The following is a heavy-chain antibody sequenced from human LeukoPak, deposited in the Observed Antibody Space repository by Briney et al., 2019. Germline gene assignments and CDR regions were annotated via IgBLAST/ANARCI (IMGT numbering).Heavy chain of an antibody. J-gene: IGHJ4*02. CDR2: ISGSGGST. D-gene: IGHD3-10*01. CDR3: AKDGEI. Sequence: PGGSLRLSCAASGFPFSRYWLSWVRQAPGKGLEWVSGISGSGGSTYYADSVKGRFTISRDNSKSTLYLQMNSLRAEDTGVYYCAKDGEIWGQGTLVTVSS. CDR1: GFPFSRYW. V-gene: IGHV3-23*01.